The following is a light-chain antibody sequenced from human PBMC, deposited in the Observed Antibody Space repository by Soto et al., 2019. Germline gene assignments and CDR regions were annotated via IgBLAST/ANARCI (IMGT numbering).Light chain of an antibody. V-gene: IGKV1-39*01. CDR1: QSISSY. Sequence: DIPMTPSPSSLSASVGDRVTITCRASQSISSYLNWYQQKPGKAPKLLIYAASSLQSGVPSRFSGSGSGTDFTLTISSLQPEDFATYYCQRSYSTPRTFGQGTKLEIK. CDR3: QRSYSTPRT. J-gene: IGKJ2*01. CDR2: AAS.